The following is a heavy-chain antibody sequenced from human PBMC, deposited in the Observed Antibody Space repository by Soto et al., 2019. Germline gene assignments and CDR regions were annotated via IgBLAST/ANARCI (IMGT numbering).Heavy chain of an antibody. Sequence: SVKVSCKASGGTFSSYAISWVRQAPGQGLEWMGGIIPIFGTANYAQKFQGRVTITADESTSTAYMELSSLRSEDTAVYYCAREQDSSGYYWFWFDPWGQGTLVTVSS. CDR2: IIPIFGTA. CDR1: GGTFSSYA. V-gene: IGHV1-69*13. J-gene: IGHJ5*02. D-gene: IGHD3-22*01. CDR3: AREQDSSGYYWFWFDP.